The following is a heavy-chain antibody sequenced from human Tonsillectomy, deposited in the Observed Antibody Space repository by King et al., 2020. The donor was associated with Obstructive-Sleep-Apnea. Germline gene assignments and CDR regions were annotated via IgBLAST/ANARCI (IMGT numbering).Heavy chain of an antibody. CDR1: GYTFIGYY. Sequence: QLVQSGAEVKKPGASVKVACQASGYTFIGYYIHWIRQAPGQGLEWMGWINPNSGGTKYAQKFQGGVTLTRDTSITTAYLDLRRLRSDDTAVYYCARADYGNYNFDYWGQGTLVTVSP. J-gene: IGHJ4*02. CDR2: INPNSGGT. V-gene: IGHV1-2*02. CDR3: ARADYGNYNFDY. D-gene: IGHD4-11*01.